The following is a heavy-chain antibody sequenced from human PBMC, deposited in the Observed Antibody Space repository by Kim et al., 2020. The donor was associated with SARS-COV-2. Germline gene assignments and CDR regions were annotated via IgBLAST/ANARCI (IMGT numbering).Heavy chain of an antibody. J-gene: IGHJ4*02. V-gene: IGHV3-23*01. CDR3: ANKARDSAYDPFLY. D-gene: IGHD5-12*01. Sequence: ADPVKGRFTISRDNYKNTLYLQMNSLRAEDTAVYYCANKARDSAYDPFLYWGQGTLVTVSS.